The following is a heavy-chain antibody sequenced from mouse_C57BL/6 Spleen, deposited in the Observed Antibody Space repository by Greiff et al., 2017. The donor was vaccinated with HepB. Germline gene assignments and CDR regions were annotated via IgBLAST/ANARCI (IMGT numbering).Heavy chain of an antibody. D-gene: IGHD2-1*01. CDR1: GYTFTSYW. V-gene: IGHV1-59*01. CDR2: IDPSDSYT. J-gene: IGHJ4*01. CDR3: ARPDLLWSMDY. Sequence: QVQLQQPGAELVRPGTSVKLSCKASGYTFTSYWMHWVKQRPGQGLEWIGVIDPSDSYTNYNQKFKGKATLTVDTSSSTAYMQLSSLTSEDSAVYYCARPDLLWSMDYWGQGTSVTVSS.